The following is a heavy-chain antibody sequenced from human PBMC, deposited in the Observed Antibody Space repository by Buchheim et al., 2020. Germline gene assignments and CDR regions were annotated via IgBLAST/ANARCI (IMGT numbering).Heavy chain of an antibody. CDR2: LIPIFGIA. V-gene: IGHV1-69*17. D-gene: IGHD4-17*01. J-gene: IGHJ6*02. Sequence: QVQLVQSGAEVKKPGSSVKVSCKTSGDTFSSYVISWARQAPGQGLEWMGGLIPIFGIANYAQKFQGRVTITADKSTSTAYMELSSLRSDDTAVYYCARAQNYGDFPWTTYYNLDVWGQGT. CDR1: GDTFSSYV. CDR3: ARAQNYGDFPWTTYYNLDV.